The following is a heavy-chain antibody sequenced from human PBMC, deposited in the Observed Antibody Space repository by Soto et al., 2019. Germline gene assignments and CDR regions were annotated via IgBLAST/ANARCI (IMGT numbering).Heavy chain of an antibody. Sequence: QVQLQESGPGLVKPSQTLSLTCTVSGGSISSGDYYWSWIRQPPGKGLECIGYIYYSGSTYYNPSLKSRVTISVDTSKNQFSLKLSSVTAADTAVYYCASDYRSYYDFWSGYYRYYGMDVWGQGTTVTVSS. CDR2: IYYSGST. CDR3: ASDYRSYYDFWSGYYRYYGMDV. D-gene: IGHD3-3*01. V-gene: IGHV4-30-4*01. CDR1: GGSISSGDYY. J-gene: IGHJ6*02.